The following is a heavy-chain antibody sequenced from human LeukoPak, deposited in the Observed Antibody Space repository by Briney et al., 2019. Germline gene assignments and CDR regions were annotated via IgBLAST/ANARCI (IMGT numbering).Heavy chain of an antibody. CDR1: GFTCSSND. CDR3: TRERGWLQFP. V-gene: IGHV3-49*03. D-gene: IGHD5-24*01. J-gene: IGHJ5*02. CDR2: IRSKAYGWTT. Sequence: GGSLRLSCAASGFTCSSNDMSWFRPAPGQGLEWVGFIRSKAYGWTTEYPASVKGRFTISRDDSKSIAYLQMNSLKTEDTAVYYCTRERGWLQFPWGQGTLVTVSS.